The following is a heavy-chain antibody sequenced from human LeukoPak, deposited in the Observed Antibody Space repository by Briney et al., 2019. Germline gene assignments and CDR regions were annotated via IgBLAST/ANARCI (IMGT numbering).Heavy chain of an antibody. CDR3: ARGDCSSTSCYWFDPNNWFDP. CDR2: INPSGGST. V-gene: IGHV1-46*01. Sequence: ASVKVSCKASGGTFSSYAISWVRQAPGQGLEWVGIINPSGGSTSYAQKFQGRVTMTRDMSTSTVYMELSSLRSEDTAVYYCARGDCSSTSCYWFDPNNWFDPWGQGTLVTASS. J-gene: IGHJ5*02. D-gene: IGHD2-2*01. CDR1: GGTFSSYA.